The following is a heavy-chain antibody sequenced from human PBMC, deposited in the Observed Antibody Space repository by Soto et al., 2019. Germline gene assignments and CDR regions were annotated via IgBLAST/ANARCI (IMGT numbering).Heavy chain of an antibody. Sequence: SETLSLTCAVYGGSFSGYYWSWIRQPPGKGLEWIGEINHSGSTNYNPSLKSRVTISVDTSKNQFSLKLSSVTAADTAVYYCASSDSSGYYPKNWGQGTLVTVSS. V-gene: IGHV4-34*01. CDR3: ASSDSSGYYPKN. CDR1: GGSFSGYY. CDR2: INHSGST. J-gene: IGHJ4*02. D-gene: IGHD3-22*01.